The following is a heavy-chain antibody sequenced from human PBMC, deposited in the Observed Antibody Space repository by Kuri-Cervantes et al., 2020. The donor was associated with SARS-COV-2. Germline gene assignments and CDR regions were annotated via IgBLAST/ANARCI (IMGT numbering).Heavy chain of an antibody. CDR2: IRYDGSNK. CDR3: AKVVSYRYYYYMDV. D-gene: IGHD1-26*01. J-gene: IGHJ6*03. Sequence: GESLKISCAASGFTFSSYGMHWVRQAPGKGLEWVAFIRYDGSNKYYADSVKGRFTISRDSSKNTLYLQMNSLRAEDTAVYYCAKVVSYRYYYYMDVWGKGTTVTVSS. CDR1: GFTFSSYG. V-gene: IGHV3-30*02.